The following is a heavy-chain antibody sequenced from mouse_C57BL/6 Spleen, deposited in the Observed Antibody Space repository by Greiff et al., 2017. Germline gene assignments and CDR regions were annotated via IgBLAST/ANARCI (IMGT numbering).Heavy chain of an antibody. Sequence: EVKLEESGGGLVKPGGSLKLSCAASGFTFSSYAMSWVRQTPEKRLEWVATISDGGSYTYYPDNVKGRFTISRDNAKNNLYLQMSHLKSEDTAMYYCASDGYWFAYWGQGTLVTVSA. CDR1: GFTFSSYA. V-gene: IGHV5-4*03. CDR2: ISDGGSYT. CDR3: ASDGYWFAY. D-gene: IGHD2-3*01. J-gene: IGHJ3*01.